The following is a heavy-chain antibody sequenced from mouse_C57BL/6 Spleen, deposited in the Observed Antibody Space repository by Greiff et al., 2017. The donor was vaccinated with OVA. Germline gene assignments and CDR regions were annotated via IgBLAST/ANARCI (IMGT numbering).Heavy chain of an antibody. CDR1: GYTFSSYW. CDR2: IYPGDGDT. Sequence: HVQLEQSGAELVKPGASVKMSCKASGYTFSSYWMNWVKQRPGKGLEWIGQIYPGDGDTNYNGKFKGKATLTADKSSSTAYMQLSSLTSEDSAVYFWADCYAFAYWGQGTLVTVSA. CDR3: ADCYAFAY. J-gene: IGHJ3*01. V-gene: IGHV1-80*01. D-gene: IGHD2-4*01.